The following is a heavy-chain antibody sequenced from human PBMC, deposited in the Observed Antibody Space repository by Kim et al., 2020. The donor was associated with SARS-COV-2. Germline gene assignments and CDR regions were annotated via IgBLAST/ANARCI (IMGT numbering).Heavy chain of an antibody. J-gene: IGHJ4*02. Sequence: DSGTGLVTISRDNSKNTLYLQVNNLRAEDTAVYYCAKEGPSSWYVWAFDYWGQGTLVTVSS. V-gene: IGHV3-30*02. CDR3: AKEGPSSWYVWAFDY. D-gene: IGHD6-13*01.